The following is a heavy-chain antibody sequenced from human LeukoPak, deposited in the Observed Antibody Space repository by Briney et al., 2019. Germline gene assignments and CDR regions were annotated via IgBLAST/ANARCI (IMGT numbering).Heavy chain of an antibody. CDR1: GGSISSYY. V-gene: IGHV4-4*07. CDR3: ARDYKQQRYYYYYYMDV. J-gene: IGHJ6*03. CDR2: IYTSWST. D-gene: IGHD6-13*01. Sequence: ASETLSLTCTVSGGSISSYYWSWIRQPAGKGLEWIGRIYTSWSTNYNPSLKSRVTMSVDTPKNQFSLKLSSVTAADTAVYYCARDYKQQRYYYYYYMDVWGKGTTVTVSS.